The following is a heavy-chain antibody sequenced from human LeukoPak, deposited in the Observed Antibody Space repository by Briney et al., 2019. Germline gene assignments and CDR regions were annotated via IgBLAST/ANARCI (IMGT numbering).Heavy chain of an antibody. D-gene: IGHD7-27*01. CDR3: AKKVPANWGSYFDY. V-gene: IGHV3-23*01. J-gene: IGHJ4*02. Sequence: PGGSLRLSCAASGFTFSSYAMSWVRQAPGKGLELVSAISGSGDSTYSTDSVKGRLTISRDNSKNTLYLQMNSLRAEDTAVSYCAKKVPANWGSYFDYWGQGTLVTVSS. CDR1: GFTFSSYA. CDR2: ISGSGDST.